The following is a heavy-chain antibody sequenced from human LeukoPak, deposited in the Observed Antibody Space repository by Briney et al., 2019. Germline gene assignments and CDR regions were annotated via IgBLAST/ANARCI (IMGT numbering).Heavy chain of an antibody. CDR2: IYYSGST. CDR3: ARRDYYDSSGSDAFDI. Sequence: SETLSLTCSVSGGSISSYYWSWIRQPPGKGLEWSGYIYYSGSTNYNPSLKSRVTISVDTSKNQFSLKLSSVTAADTAVYYCARRDYYDSSGSDAFDIWGQGTVVTVSS. J-gene: IGHJ3*02. V-gene: IGHV4-59*08. CDR1: GGSISSYY. D-gene: IGHD3-22*01.